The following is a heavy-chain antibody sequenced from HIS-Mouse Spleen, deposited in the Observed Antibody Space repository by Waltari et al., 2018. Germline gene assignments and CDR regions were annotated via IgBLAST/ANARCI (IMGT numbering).Heavy chain of an antibody. D-gene: IGHD6-13*01. CDR3: AREIPYSSSWYDWYFDL. V-gene: IGHV4-39*07. CDR1: GCSISSSSYY. CDR2: IYSCGST. J-gene: IGHJ2*01. Sequence: QLQLQESGPGLVKPSETLSLTCTCSGCSISSSSYYWGWIPQPPGKGLEWIGSIYSCGSTYYNPSLKSRVTISVDTSKNQFSLKLSSVTAADTAVYYCAREIPYSSSWYDWYFDLWGRGTLVTVSS.